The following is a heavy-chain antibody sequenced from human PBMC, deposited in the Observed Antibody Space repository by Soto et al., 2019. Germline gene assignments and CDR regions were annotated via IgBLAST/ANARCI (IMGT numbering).Heavy chain of an antibody. Sequence: SETLSLTCAVSGGSISSSNWWSWVRQPPGKGLEWIGEINHSGSTNYNPSLKSRVTISVDTSKNQFSLKLSSVTAADTAVYYSARGYGRNFDYWGQGTLVTVSS. CDR1: GGSISSSNW. J-gene: IGHJ4*02. D-gene: IGHD5-18*01. CDR3: ARGYGRNFDY. V-gene: IGHV4-4*02. CDR2: INHSGST.